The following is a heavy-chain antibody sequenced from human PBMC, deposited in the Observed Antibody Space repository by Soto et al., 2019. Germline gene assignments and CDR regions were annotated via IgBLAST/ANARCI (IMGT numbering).Heavy chain of an antibody. Sequence: ASVKVSCKASGYTFTSYGISWVRQAPGQGLEWMGWISAYNGNTNYAQKLQGRVTMTTDTSTSTAYMELRSLRSDDTAVYYCARDAVVVVAATAGPWWFDPCRQGPLVTVSS. J-gene: IGHJ5*02. CDR1: GYTFTSYG. CDR3: ARDAVVVVAATAGPWWFDP. V-gene: IGHV1-18*04. CDR2: ISAYNGNT. D-gene: IGHD2-15*01.